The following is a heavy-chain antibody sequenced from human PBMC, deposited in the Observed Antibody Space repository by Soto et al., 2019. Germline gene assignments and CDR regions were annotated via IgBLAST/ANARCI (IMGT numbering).Heavy chain of an antibody. V-gene: IGHV4-30-2*01. CDR2: IYHSGST. CDR3: ARGTPTYYYDTPYYFDY. Sequence: PSETLSLTCAVSGGSISSGGYSWSWIRQPPGKGLEWIGYIYHSGSTYYNPSLKSRVTISVDRSKNQFSLKLSSVTAADTAVYYCARGTPTYYYDTPYYFDYWGQGTLVTVSS. CDR1: GGSISSGGYS. J-gene: IGHJ4*02. D-gene: IGHD3-22*01.